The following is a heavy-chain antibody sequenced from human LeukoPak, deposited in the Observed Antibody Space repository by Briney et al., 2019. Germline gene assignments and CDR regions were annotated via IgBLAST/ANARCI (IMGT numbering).Heavy chain of an antibody. D-gene: IGHD5-18*01. CDR3: ARTTEGGYTYDYFYYYYMDV. J-gene: IGHJ6*03. CDR1: GYSISSGYY. V-gene: IGHV4-38-2*02. CDR2: IYHSGST. Sequence: SETLSLTCTVSGYSISSGYYWGWIRQPPGKGLEWIGSIYHSGSTYYNPSLKSRVTISVDTSKNQFSLKLSSVTAADTAVYYCARTTEGGYTYDYFYYYYMDVWGKGTKVTISS.